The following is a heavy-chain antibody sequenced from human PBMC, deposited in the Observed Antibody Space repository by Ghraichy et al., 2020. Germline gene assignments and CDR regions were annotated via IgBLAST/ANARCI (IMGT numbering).Heavy chain of an antibody. Sequence: ASVKVSCKASGYTFTSYDINWVRQATGQGLEWMGWMNPNSGNTGYAQKFQGRVTMTRNTSISTAYMELSSLRSEDTAVYYCARAGTVVRPFYYYGMDVWGQGTTVTVYS. CDR1: GYTFTSYD. CDR2: MNPNSGNT. CDR3: ARAGTVVRPFYYYGMDV. J-gene: IGHJ6*02. D-gene: IGHD4-23*01. V-gene: IGHV1-8*01.